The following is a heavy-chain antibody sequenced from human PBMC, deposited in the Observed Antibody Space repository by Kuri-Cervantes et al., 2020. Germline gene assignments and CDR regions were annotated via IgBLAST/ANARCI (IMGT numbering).Heavy chain of an antibody. D-gene: IGHD4-23*01. CDR3: ARMGFVGGYGGTGGDYYYYGMDV. CDR1: GYTFTSYY. CDR2: MNPNSGNT. J-gene: IGHJ6*02. Sequence: ASVKVSCKASGYTFTSYYMHWVRQATGQGLEWMGWMNPNSGNTGYAQKFQGRVTMTRNTSISTAYMELSSLRSEDTAVYYCARMGFVGGYGGTGGDYYYYGMDVWGQGTTVTVSS. V-gene: IGHV1-8*02.